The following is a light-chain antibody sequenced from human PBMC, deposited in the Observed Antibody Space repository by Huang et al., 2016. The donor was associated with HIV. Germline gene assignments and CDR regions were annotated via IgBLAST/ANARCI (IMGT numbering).Light chain of an antibody. Sequence: EIVLTQSPDTLSLSPGERAPLSCRASQSVSIYLAWYQQKPGQAPRLLIYDASNMATGIPARFSGSGSGTDFTLTISSLEPEDIAIYYCQQRSAWPLTFGPGTKVDIK. V-gene: IGKV3-11*01. CDR1: QSVSIY. CDR3: QQRSAWPLT. CDR2: DAS. J-gene: IGKJ3*01.